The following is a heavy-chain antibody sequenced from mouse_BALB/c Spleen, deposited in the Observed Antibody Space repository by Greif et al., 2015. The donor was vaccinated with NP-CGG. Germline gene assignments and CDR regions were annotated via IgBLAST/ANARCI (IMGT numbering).Heavy chain of an antibody. Sequence: EVKLMESGGGLVQPGGSLRLSCATSGFTFSDFYMEWVRQPPGKRLEWIAASRNKANDYTTEYSASVKGRFIVSRDTSQSILYLQMNALRAEDTAIYYCARDDGYYWYFDVWGAETTVTVSS. CDR3: ARDDGYYWYFDV. V-gene: IGHV7-1*02. CDR2: SRNKANDYTT. D-gene: IGHD2-2*01. J-gene: IGHJ1*01. CDR1: GFTFSDFY.